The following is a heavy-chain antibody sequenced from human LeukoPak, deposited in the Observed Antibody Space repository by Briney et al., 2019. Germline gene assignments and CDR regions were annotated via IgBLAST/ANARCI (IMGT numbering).Heavy chain of an antibody. J-gene: IGHJ4*02. Sequence: PSETLSLTCGVSGGSIRSTNWWSWVRQPPGQGLEWIGEISLSGQTNFNPSLNGRVTMSLDESRNQLSLTLTSVTAADTAIYYCSGESGAFCPFGYWGQGTLLIVPP. V-gene: IGHV4/OR15-8*02. D-gene: IGHD1-26*01. CDR2: ISLSGQT. CDR1: GGSIRSTNW. CDR3: SGESGAFCPFGY.